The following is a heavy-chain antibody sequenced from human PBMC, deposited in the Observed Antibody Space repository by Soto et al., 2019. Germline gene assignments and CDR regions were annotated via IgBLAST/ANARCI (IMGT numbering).Heavy chain of an antibody. Sequence: AGGSLRLSCTASGFTFSNMWMSWVRQAPGKGLEWVGRIKDKTDGGTTDYAAPVKGRFAISRDDSKSRLYLQMNSLKTDDKAVYYCTTGHYWGQGTLVTVSS. V-gene: IGHV3-15*01. CDR2: IKDKTDGGTT. J-gene: IGHJ4*02. CDR3: TTGHY. CDR1: GFTFSNMW.